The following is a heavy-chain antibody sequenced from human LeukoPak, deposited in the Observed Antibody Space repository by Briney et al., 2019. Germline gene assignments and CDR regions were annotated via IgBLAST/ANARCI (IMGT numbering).Heavy chain of an antibody. J-gene: IGHJ4*02. CDR2: ISGSGGST. CDR1: GFTFSSYA. CDR3: ARGGSRYIVVVPAAIWFDY. D-gene: IGHD2-2*01. V-gene: IGHV3-23*01. Sequence: GESLRLSCAASGFTFSSYAMSWVRQAPGKGLEWVSAISGSGGSTYYADSVKGRFTISRDNPKNTLYLQMNSLRAEDTAVYYCARGGSRYIVVVPAAIWFDYWGQGTLVTVSS.